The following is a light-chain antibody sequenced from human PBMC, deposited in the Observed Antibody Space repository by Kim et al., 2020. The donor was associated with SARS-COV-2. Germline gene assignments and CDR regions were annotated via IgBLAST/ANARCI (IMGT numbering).Light chain of an antibody. CDR1: KLGDKY. Sequence: SYELTQPPSVSVSPGQTASITCPGDKLGDKYACWYQQKPGQSLVLVIYQDSKRPSGIPERFSASNSGNTATLTISGTQAMDEADYYCQAWDSSTHVAFGG. CDR2: QDS. V-gene: IGLV3-1*01. J-gene: IGLJ2*01. CDR3: QAWDSSTHVA.